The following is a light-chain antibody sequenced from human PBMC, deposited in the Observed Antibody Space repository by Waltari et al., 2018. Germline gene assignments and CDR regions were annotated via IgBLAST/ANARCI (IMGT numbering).Light chain of an antibody. CDR3: FACRGGNTLV. Sequence: QSALTQPASVSGSPGQSITISCTGPSNDVGAFDFVSWYRQYPGEAPKLMIYDVINLPSGVSDRFSGSKSANTASLTISGLQADDEGDYYCFACRGGNTLVFGGGTKVTVL. J-gene: IGLJ2*01. CDR1: SNDVGAFDF. CDR2: DVI. V-gene: IGLV2-14*03.